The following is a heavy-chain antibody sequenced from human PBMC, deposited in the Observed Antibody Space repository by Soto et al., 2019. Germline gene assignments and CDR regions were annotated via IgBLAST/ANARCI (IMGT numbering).Heavy chain of an antibody. V-gene: IGHV4-30-4*01. J-gene: IGHJ4*02. D-gene: IGHD5-12*01. CDR3: ARLYTGYEAFDY. CDR1: GGSINSGDYY. Sequence: SETLSLTCSVSGGSINSGDYYWSWIRQSPGKGLEWIGYIYYSGSTYYNPSLKSRSTISIDTSKNQFFLNVDSVTAADTAVYYCARLYTGYEAFDYWGQGTPVARSS. CDR2: IYYSGST.